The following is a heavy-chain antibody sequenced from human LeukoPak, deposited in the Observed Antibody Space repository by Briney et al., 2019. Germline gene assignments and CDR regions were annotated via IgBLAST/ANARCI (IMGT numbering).Heavy chain of an antibody. CDR1: GFTFSSYW. CDR2: INSDGSST. CDR3: AKDHYDILTGYNDY. J-gene: IGHJ4*02. D-gene: IGHD3-9*01. V-gene: IGHV3-74*01. Sequence: GGSLRLSCAASGFTFSSYWMHWVRQAPGKGLVWVSRINSDGSSTSYADSVKGRFTISRDNAKNTLYLQMNSLRAEDTAVYYCAKDHYDILTGYNDYWGQGTLVTVSS.